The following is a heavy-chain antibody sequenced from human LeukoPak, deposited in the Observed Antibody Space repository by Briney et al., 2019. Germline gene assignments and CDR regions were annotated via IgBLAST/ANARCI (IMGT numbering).Heavy chain of an antibody. CDR2: INHSGST. V-gene: IGHV4-34*01. Sequence: SETLSLTCAVYGGSFSGYYWSWIRQPPGKGLEWIGEINHSGSTNYNPSLKSRVTISVDTSKNQFSLKLSSVTAADTAVYYCARTVVAGTAPYYFDYWGQGTLVTVSS. D-gene: IGHD6-19*01. CDR1: GGSFSGYY. J-gene: IGHJ4*02. CDR3: ARTVVAGTAPYYFDY.